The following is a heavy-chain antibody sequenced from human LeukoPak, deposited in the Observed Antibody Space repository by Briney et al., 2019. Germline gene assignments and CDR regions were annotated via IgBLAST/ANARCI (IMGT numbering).Heavy chain of an antibody. V-gene: IGHV3-23*01. CDR1: GFTFSSYA. CDR3: ARIGSAAFTDY. D-gene: IGHD3-3*02. J-gene: IGHJ4*02. Sequence: GGSLRLSCAASGFTFSSYAMSWVRQAPGKGLEWVSAISDSGGAIYYADSVKGRFTMSRDNSKNSLFLQMNSLRAEDTAVYYCARIGSAAFTDYWGQGTLVTVSS. CDR2: ISDSGGAI.